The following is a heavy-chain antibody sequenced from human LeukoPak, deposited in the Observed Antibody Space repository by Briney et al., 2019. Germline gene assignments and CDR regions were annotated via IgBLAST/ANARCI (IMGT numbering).Heavy chain of an antibody. D-gene: IGHD5-18*01. CDR2: INPNSGGT. CDR1: GYTFTGYY. Sequence: ASVKVSCKASGYTFTGYYMHWVRQAPGQGLEWMGRINPNSGGTNYAQKFQGRATMTRDTSISTAYMELSRLRSDDTAVYYCARRGYSYGWSFDYWGQGTLVTVSS. CDR3: ARRGYSYGWSFDY. V-gene: IGHV1-2*06. J-gene: IGHJ4*02.